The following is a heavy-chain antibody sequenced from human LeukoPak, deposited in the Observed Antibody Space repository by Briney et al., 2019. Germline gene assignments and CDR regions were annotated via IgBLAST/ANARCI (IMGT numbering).Heavy chain of an antibody. D-gene: IGHD1-1*01. CDR2: IYHSGST. Sequence: SETLSLTCAVSGGSISSGNWWSWVRQPPGRGLEWIGEIYHSGSTNYNPSLKSRVTISVDKSKNQFSLKLSSVTAADTAVYYCARPGRGGAFDIWGQGTMVTVSS. J-gene: IGHJ3*02. CDR1: GGSISSGNW. CDR3: ARPGRGGAFDI. V-gene: IGHV4-4*02.